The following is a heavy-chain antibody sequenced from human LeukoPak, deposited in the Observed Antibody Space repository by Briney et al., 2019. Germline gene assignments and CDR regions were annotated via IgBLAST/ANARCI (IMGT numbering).Heavy chain of an antibody. CDR1: GVSFSGYY. CDR3: ARESDSSGSLMTRIDY. D-gene: IGHD3-22*01. Sequence: PSETLSLTCAVYGVSFSGYYWSWIRQPPGKGLEWIGEINHSGSTNYNPSLKSRVTISVDTSKNQFSLKLSSVTAADTAVYYCARESDSSGSLMTRIDYWGQGTLVTVSS. J-gene: IGHJ4*02. CDR2: INHSGST. V-gene: IGHV4-34*01.